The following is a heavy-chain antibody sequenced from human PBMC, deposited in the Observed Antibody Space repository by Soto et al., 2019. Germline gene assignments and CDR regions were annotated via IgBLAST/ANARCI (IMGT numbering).Heavy chain of an antibody. Sequence: SETLSLTCTVSGGSISSYYWRWIRQPPGKGLEWIGYIYYSGSTNYNPSLKSRVTISVDTSKNQFSLKLSSVTAADTAVYYCARVFNWGSVGAAGTSWFDPWGQGTLVTVSS. D-gene: IGHD6-13*01. V-gene: IGHV4-59*01. CDR3: ARVFNWGSVGAAGTSWFDP. J-gene: IGHJ5*02. CDR1: GGSISSYY. CDR2: IYYSGST.